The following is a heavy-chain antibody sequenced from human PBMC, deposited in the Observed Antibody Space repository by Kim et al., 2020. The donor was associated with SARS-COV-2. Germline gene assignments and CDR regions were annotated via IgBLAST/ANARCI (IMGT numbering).Heavy chain of an antibody. V-gene: IGHV1-46*02. Sequence: ASVKVSCTASGYGFHNYYVHWVRQSPGHGPEWMGIISPGGGTTNYAQQFQGRLTLTRDTSTNTVYMELSSLTSDDTAVYFCARDVSVNQYYGMDVWGQGTTVTVS. CDR1: GYGFHNYY. CDR3: ARDVSVNQYYGMDV. CDR2: ISPGGGTT. J-gene: IGHJ6*02.